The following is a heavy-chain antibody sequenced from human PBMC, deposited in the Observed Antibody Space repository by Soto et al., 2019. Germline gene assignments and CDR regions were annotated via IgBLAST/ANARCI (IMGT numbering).Heavy chain of an antibody. CDR2: INHSGST. V-gene: IGHV4-34*01. CDR3: AIGYGRNFDY. CDR1: GGSFSGYY. Sequence: QVQLQQWGAGLLKPSETLSLTCAVYGGSFSGYYWNWIRQPPGKGLEWIGEINHSGSTNYNPALMIRVTIPGNTSNNQFSLKLGSVTAAVTAVYYCAIGYGRNFDYWGQGTLVTVSS. D-gene: IGHD3-10*01. J-gene: IGHJ4*02.